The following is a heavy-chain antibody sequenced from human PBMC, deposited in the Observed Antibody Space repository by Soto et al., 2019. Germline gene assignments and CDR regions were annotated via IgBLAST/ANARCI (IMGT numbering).Heavy chain of an antibody. CDR3: AKDWVGGRYKNDFDY. V-gene: IGHV3-30*18. J-gene: IGHJ4*02. CDR1: EFTFSDYG. Sequence: QVQLVESGGGVVQPGKSLRLSCAASEFTFSDYGMHWVRQAPGKGLEWVAGISHHGTNKYYADSVKGRFTISRDNSKNMVYMQLNSLRAKDTAVYYCAKDWVGGRYKNDFDYWGQGTLVTVSS. CDR2: ISHHGTNK. D-gene: IGHD1-26*01.